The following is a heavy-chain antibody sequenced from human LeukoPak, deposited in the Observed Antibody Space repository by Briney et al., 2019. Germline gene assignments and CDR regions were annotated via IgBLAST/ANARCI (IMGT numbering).Heavy chain of an antibody. CDR3: ARDLSPADSGNYFDAFDI. V-gene: IGHV3-7*01. D-gene: IGHD3-22*01. J-gene: IGHJ3*02. CDR1: GCTFRTYC. Sequence: GESLRLSCVVSGCTFRTYCRTWVRQAPGKGLEWVANIKKGGSVKHYVDSVKGRVTISKDNAKSSLFPQMNSLRAEDTAVYYCARDLSPADSGNYFDAFDIWGQGTMVTVSS. CDR2: IKKGGSVK.